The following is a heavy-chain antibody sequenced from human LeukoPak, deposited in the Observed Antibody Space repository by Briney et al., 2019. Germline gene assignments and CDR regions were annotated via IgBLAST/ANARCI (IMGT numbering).Heavy chain of an antibody. CDR2: INHSGST. J-gene: IGHJ4*02. V-gene: IGHV4-34*01. CDR1: GGSFSGYY. Sequence: SETLSLTCAVYGGSFSGYYWSWIRQPPGKGLEWIGEINHSGSTNYNPSLKSRVTISVDTSKNQFSLKLSSVTAADTAVYYCARVRWLQPFDCWGQGTLVTVSS. CDR3: ARVRWLQPFDC. D-gene: IGHD5-24*01.